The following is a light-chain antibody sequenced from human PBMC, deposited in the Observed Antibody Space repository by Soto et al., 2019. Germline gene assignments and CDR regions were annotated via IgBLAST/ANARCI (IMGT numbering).Light chain of an antibody. J-gene: IGKJ5*01. V-gene: IGKV3-20*01. CDR3: QQYGSSPPIT. Sequence: EIVLTQSPGTLSLSPGERATLSCRASQSVSSSYSAWYQQKPGQAPRLLIYGASSRATGIPDRFSGSGSGADFTLTISRLEPEDFALYYCQQYGSSPPITFGQGTRLEIK. CDR1: QSVSSSY. CDR2: GAS.